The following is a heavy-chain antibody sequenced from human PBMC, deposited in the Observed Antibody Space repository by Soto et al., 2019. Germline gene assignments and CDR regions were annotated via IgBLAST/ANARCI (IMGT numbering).Heavy chain of an antibody. Sequence: GGSLRLSCAASGFTFSSYAMSWVRQAPGKGLEWVSAISGSGGSTYYADSVKGRFTISRDNSKNTLYLQMNSLRAEDTAVYYCAKGVQEYYYYYMDVWGKGTTVTVSS. CDR3: AKGVQEYYYYYMDV. J-gene: IGHJ6*03. V-gene: IGHV3-23*01. D-gene: IGHD3-10*01. CDR1: GFTFSSYA. CDR2: ISGSGGST.